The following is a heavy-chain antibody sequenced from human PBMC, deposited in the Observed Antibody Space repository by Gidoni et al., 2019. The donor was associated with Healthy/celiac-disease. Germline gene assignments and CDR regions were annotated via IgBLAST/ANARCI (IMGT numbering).Heavy chain of an antibody. J-gene: IGHJ4*02. D-gene: IGHD6-19*01. Sequence: QVQLVESGGGVVQPGRSLRLSCADSGFTFSSYGVHWVRQAPGKGLEWVAVISYDGSNKYYADSVKGRFTISRDNSKNTLYLQMNSLRAEDTAVYYCAKDQGAVAGTMDYWGQGTLVTVSS. CDR2: ISYDGSNK. CDR3: AKDQGAVAGTMDY. CDR1: GFTFSSYG. V-gene: IGHV3-30*18.